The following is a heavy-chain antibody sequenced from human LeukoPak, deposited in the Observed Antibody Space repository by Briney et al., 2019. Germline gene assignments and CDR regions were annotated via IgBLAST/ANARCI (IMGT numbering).Heavy chain of an antibody. Sequence: ASVKVSCKVSGYTLTELSMHLVRQAPGKGLEWMGGFDPEDGETIYAQKFQGRVTMTEDTSTDTAYMELSSLRSEDTAVYYCATDPLGAGIFDYWGQGTLVTVSS. CDR3: ATDPLGAGIFDY. CDR2: FDPEDGET. J-gene: IGHJ4*02. D-gene: IGHD6-19*01. V-gene: IGHV1-24*01. CDR1: GYTLTELS.